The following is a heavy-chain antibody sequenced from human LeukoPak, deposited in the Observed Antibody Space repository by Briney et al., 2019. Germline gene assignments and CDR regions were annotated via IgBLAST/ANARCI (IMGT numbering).Heavy chain of an antibody. CDR3: TRGRSYMSY. CDR2: IYYSGST. V-gene: IGHV4-59*01. J-gene: IGHJ4*02. Sequence: SETLSLTCTVSGVSISTYYWSWIRQPPGKGLEWIGYIYYSGSTNYNPSLKSRVTISVDMSKSQFSLKVSSVTAADTAVYYCTRGRSYMSYWGQGTLVTVSS. CDR1: GVSISTYY. D-gene: IGHD5/OR15-5a*01.